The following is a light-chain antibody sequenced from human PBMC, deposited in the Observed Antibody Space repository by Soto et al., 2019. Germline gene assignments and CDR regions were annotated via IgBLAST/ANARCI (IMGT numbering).Light chain of an antibody. V-gene: IGKV3-20*01. CDR3: QPYGSSPIT. CDR1: QTVSSTY. CDR2: GAS. Sequence: ENVLTQSTGSLSWSPGESATRSGRASQTVSSTYLAWYQQKPGQAPRLLIYGASSRATGIPDRFSGTVSGTDFTITISRLEPEDFAVYYCQPYGSSPITVGPGTRLENK. J-gene: IGKJ5*01.